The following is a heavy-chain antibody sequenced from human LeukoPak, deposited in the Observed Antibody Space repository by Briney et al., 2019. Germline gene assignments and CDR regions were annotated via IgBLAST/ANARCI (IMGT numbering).Heavy chain of an antibody. CDR1: GFTFTSYG. CDR3: ARGTTVTDYYYYYMDV. V-gene: IGHV1-18*01. Sequence: GGSLRLSCAASGFTFTSYGISWVRQAPGQGLEWIGWISAYNGNTNYAQKLQGRVTMTTDTSTSTAYMELRSLRSDDTAVYYCARGTTVTDYYYYYMDVWGKGTTVTVSS. D-gene: IGHD4-17*01. CDR2: ISAYNGNT. J-gene: IGHJ6*03.